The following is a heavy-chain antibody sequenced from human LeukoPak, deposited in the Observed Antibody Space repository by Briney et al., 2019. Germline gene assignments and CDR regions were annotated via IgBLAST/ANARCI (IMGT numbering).Heavy chain of an antibody. CDR2: ISAYNGKT. Sequence: ASVKVSCKASGYTFTSYGISWVRQAPGQGLEWMGWISAYNGKTDYPQNLQGRVTLTTGTSTSMAYMELRSLRSDDTAVYYCARDTYTTVTAMDVWGKGTTVTVSS. CDR1: GYTFTSYG. D-gene: IGHD4-17*01. V-gene: IGHV1-18*01. J-gene: IGHJ6*03. CDR3: ARDTYTTVTAMDV.